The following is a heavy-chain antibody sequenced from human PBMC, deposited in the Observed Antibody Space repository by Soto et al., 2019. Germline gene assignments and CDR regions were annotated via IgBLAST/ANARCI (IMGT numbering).Heavy chain of an antibody. J-gene: IGHJ4*02. CDR3: ARFSSPTSRYFDY. D-gene: IGHD1-1*01. V-gene: IGHV4-59*01. CDR1: GGSMTTYY. Sequence: ETLSLTCTVSGGSMTTYYWSWIRQPPGKGLEWIGYTDSGGSTNFNPSLKSRATISVDTSKTHFSLRLNSMTAADTAVYYCARFSSPTSRYFDYWGQGTQVTVSS. CDR2: TDSGGST.